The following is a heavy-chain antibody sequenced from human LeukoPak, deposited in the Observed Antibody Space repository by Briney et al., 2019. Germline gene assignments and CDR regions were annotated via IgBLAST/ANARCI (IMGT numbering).Heavy chain of an antibody. J-gene: IGHJ6*03. Sequence: PSETLSLTCTVSGGSISSGSYYWGWIRQPPGKGLEWIGSIYYSGSTYYNPSLKSRVTISVDTSKNQFSLKLSSVTAADTAVYYCARVKDPGGYYYYYYMDIWGKGNTVTVSS. CDR1: GGSISSGSYY. CDR2: IYYSGST. V-gene: IGHV4-39*01. CDR3: ARVKDPGGYYYYYYMDI. D-gene: IGHD3-16*01.